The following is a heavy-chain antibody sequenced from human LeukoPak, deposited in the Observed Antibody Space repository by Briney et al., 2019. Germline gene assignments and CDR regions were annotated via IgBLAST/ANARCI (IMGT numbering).Heavy chain of an antibody. CDR2: INPNSGGT. CDR1: GYTFTGYY. CDR3: AVRGIEGGYFDY. V-gene: IGHV1-2*02. D-gene: IGHD1-26*01. Sequence: ASVKVSCKASGYTFTGYYLHWVRQAPGQGLEWMGWINPNSGGTNYAQKFQGRVTMTRDTSISTAYMELSRLRSDDTAVYYCAVRGIEGGYFDYWGQGTLVTVSS. J-gene: IGHJ4*02.